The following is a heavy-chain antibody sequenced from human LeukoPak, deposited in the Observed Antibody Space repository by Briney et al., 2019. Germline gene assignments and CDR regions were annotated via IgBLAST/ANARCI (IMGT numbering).Heavy chain of an antibody. CDR1: GGSISSYY. Sequence: SETLSLTCTVSGGSISSYYWSWIRQPPGKGLEWIGEIYHSGSTNYNPSLKSRVTISVDKSKNQFSLKLSSVTAADTAVYYCARDGYYGSGSYYTFDYWGQGTLVTVSS. CDR2: IYHSGST. V-gene: IGHV4-59*12. D-gene: IGHD3-10*01. J-gene: IGHJ4*02. CDR3: ARDGYYGSGSYYTFDY.